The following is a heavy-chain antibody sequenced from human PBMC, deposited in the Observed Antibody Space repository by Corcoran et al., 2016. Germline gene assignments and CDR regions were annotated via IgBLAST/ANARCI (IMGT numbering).Heavy chain of an antibody. J-gene: IGHJ6*04. D-gene: IGHD4-4*01. CDR1: GFTVSSNY. V-gene: IGHV3-53*01. CDR3: ERDNRDSNYPSYYYGMDV. CDR2: IYSGGST. Sequence: EVQLVESGGGLIQPVGSLILSCAASGFTVSSNYMSLVRQAPGKGLEWVSVIYSGGSTYYADSVKGRFTISRDNSKNTLYLQMNSLRAEDTVVYYCERDNRDSNYPSYYYGMDVWGKGTTVTVSS.